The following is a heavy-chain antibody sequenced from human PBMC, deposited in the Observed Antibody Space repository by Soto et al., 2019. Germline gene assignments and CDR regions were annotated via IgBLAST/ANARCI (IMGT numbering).Heavy chain of an antibody. CDR1: GFTFSSYA. D-gene: IGHD3-22*01. CDR2: ISDSGTGT. CDR3: AKDHTVVIRDAFDI. J-gene: IGHJ3*02. V-gene: IGHV3-23*01. Sequence: EVQILESGGGLVQPGGSLRLSCAASGFTFSSYAMYWVRQAPGKGLAWVSGISDSGTGTYYADSVKGRFTISRDNAKNTVYLQMKSLRAEDTAVYYCAKDHTVVIRDAFDIWGQGTMVNVSS.